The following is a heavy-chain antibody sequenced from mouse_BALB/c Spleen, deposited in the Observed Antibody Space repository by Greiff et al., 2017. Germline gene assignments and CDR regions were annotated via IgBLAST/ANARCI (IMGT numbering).Heavy chain of an antibody. J-gene: IGHJ4*01. V-gene: IGHV1S56*01. CDR3: ARDVPYAMDY. D-gene: IGHD5-1*01. Sequence: QGQLQQSGPELVKPGASVRISCKASGYTFTSYYIHWVKQRPGQGLEWIGWIYPGNVNTKYNEKFKGKATLTADKSSSTAYMQLSSLTSEDSAVYFCARDVPYAMDYWGQGTSVTVSS. CDR1: GYTFTSYY. CDR2: IYPGNVNT.